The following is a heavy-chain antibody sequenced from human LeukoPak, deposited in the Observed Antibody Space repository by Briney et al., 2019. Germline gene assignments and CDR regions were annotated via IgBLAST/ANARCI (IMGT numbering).Heavy chain of an antibody. D-gene: IGHD3-22*01. Sequence: PSETLSLTCAVSGGSISSGGYSWSWIRQPPGKGLEWIGYIYHSGSTYYNPSLKSRVTISVDRSKIQFSLKLSSVTAADTAVYYCARGKDYYDSSGYYDYWGQGTLVTVSS. CDR3: ARGKDYYDSSGYYDY. J-gene: IGHJ4*02. CDR1: GGSISSGGYS. CDR2: IYHSGST. V-gene: IGHV4-30-2*01.